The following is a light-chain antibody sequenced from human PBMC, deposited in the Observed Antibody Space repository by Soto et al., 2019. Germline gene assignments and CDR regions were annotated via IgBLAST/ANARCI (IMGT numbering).Light chain of an antibody. CDR2: DVS. CDR1: SSDVGGYTY. CDR3: CSYAGRYTYV. Sequence: QSVLTQPRSVSGSAGQSVSISCTGTSSDVGGYTYVSWYQQHPGKAPKVMIYDVSKRPSGVPDRFSGSKSGNTASLTISGLQSEDEADYYCCSYAGRYTYVFGTGTKVTVL. J-gene: IGLJ1*01. V-gene: IGLV2-11*01.